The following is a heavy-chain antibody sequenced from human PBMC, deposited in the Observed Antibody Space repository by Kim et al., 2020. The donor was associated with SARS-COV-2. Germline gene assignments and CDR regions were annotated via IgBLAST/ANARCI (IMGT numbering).Heavy chain of an antibody. V-gene: IGHV3-33*06. CDR2: IWYDGSNR. J-gene: IGHJ4*02. D-gene: IGHD2-15*01. CDR1: GFTFSSYA. Sequence: GGSLRLSCAASGFTFSSYAMHWVRQAPGKGLEWVAVIWYDGSNRYYADSVKGRFTISRDNSKNTLYLQMNSLRAEDTAVYYCAKMVAPYWGQGTLVTVSS. CDR3: AKMVAPY.